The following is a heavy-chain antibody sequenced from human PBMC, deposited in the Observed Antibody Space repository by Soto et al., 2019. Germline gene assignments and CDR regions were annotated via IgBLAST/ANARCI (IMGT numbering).Heavy chain of an antibody. J-gene: IGHJ3*02. V-gene: IGHV4-34*01. CDR3: ARGGIFQDSVVVPAAWGDAFDI. Sequence: SETLSLTCAVYGGSFSGYYWSWIRQPPGKGLEWIGEINHSGSTNYNPSLKSRVTISVDTSKNQFSLKLSSVTAADTAVYYCARGGIFQDSVVVPAAWGDAFDIWGQGTMVTVSS. CDR1: GGSFSGYY. D-gene: IGHD2-2*01. CDR2: INHSGST.